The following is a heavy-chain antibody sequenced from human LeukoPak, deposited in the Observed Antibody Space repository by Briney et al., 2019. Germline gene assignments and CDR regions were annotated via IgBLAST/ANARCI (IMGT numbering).Heavy chain of an antibody. V-gene: IGHV3-7*01. CDR2: IKQYGSEK. D-gene: IGHD3-22*01. CDR1: GFTFSSYW. Sequence: GGSLRLSCAASGFTFSSYWMSWVRQAPGKGLEWVANIKQYGSEKYYVDSVKGRFTISRDNAKKSLYLQMNSLRAEDTAVYYCARDNYDSSGYYFTYYYYGMDVWGQGTTVTVSS. CDR3: ARDNYDSSGYYFTYYYYGMDV. J-gene: IGHJ6*02.